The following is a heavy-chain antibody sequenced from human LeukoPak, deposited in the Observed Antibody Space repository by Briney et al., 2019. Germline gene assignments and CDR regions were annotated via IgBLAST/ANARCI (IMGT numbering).Heavy chain of an antibody. D-gene: IGHD3-10*01. CDR1: GFTFSSYW. Sequence: PGGSLRLSCAASGFTFSSYWMSWVRQAPGKGLEWVANIKQDGSEKYYVDSVKDRFTISRDNAKNSLYLQMNSLRAEDTAVYYCARDYYGSGSCVDYWGQGTLVTVSS. V-gene: IGHV3-7*03. CDR3: ARDYYGSGSCVDY. J-gene: IGHJ4*02. CDR2: IKQDGSEK.